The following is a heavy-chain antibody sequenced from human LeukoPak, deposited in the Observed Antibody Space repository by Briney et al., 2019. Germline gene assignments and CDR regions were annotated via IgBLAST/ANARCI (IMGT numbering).Heavy chain of an antibody. D-gene: IGHD3-22*01. V-gene: IGHV4-31*03. CDR2: IYYSGST. CDR3: ARDSDSSYFDY. Sequence: KTSQTLSLTCTVSGGSISSGGYYWSWIRQHPGQGLEWIGYIYYSGSTYYNPSLKSRVTISVDTSKNQFSLKLSSVTAADTAVYYCARDSDSSYFDYWGQGTLVTVSS. J-gene: IGHJ4*02. CDR1: GGSISSGGYY.